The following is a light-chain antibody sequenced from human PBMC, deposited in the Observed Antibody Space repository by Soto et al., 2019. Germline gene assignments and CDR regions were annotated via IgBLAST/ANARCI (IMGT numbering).Light chain of an antibody. CDR1: SSNIGSNT. V-gene: IGLV1-44*01. J-gene: IGLJ2*01. Sequence: QSVLTQPPSASVTPGQRVTISCCGSSSNIGSNTVNWYQQLPGTAPKLLIYSNNPRPSGVPDRFSGSKSGTSASLAISGLQSEDEADYYCAAWDDSITGVVFGGGTKLTVL. CDR3: AAWDDSITGVV. CDR2: SNN.